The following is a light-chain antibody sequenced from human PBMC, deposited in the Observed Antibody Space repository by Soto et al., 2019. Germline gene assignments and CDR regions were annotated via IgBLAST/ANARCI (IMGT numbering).Light chain of an antibody. Sequence: TQSPSSLSASVGDRVTITCQASQNINNYLNWYQQKPGQAPRLLIYDASNRATGIPARFSGSGSGTDFTLTISSLEPEDFAVYYCQQRSNWGFTFGPGTKVDIK. CDR3: QQRSNWGFT. V-gene: IGKV3-11*01. CDR1: QNINNY. J-gene: IGKJ3*01. CDR2: DAS.